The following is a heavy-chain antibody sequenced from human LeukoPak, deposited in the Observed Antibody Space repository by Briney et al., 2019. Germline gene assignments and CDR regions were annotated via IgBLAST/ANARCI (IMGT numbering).Heavy chain of an antibody. J-gene: IGHJ4*02. CDR1: AFTFSDYY. D-gene: IGHD4-17*01. CDR2: INHSGST. Sequence: GSLRLYCAASAFTFSDYYMSWIRQPPGHGLEWIGEINHSGSTNYNPSLKSRVTISVDTSKNQFSLRLSSVTAADTAVYYCARLPTVTFFDYWGQGTLVTVSS. V-gene: IGHV4-34*01. CDR3: ARLPTVTFFDY.